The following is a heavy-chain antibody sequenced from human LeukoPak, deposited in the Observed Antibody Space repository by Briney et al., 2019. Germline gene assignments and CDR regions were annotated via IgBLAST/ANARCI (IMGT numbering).Heavy chain of an antibody. CDR3: ARLPLGYCSGGSCPTDAFDI. CDR2: IYPGDSDT. J-gene: IGHJ3*02. Sequence: GESLQISCKGSGYSFTSYWIGWVRQMPGKGLEWMGIIYPGDSDTRYSPSFQGQVTISADKSISTAYLQWSSLKASDTAMYYCARLPLGYCSGGSCPTDAFDIWGQGTMVTVSS. D-gene: IGHD2-15*01. V-gene: IGHV5-51*01. CDR1: GYSFTSYW.